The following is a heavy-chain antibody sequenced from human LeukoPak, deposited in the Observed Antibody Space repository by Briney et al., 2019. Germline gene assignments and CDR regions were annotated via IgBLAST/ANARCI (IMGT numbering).Heavy chain of an antibody. CDR2: ISYDGSNK. CDR1: GFTFSSYG. J-gene: IGHJ4*02. D-gene: IGHD3-10*01. CDR3: AKDPVWFGEFSYYFDY. V-gene: IGHV3-30*18. Sequence: GRSLRLSCAASGFTFSSYGMHWVRQAPGKGLEWVAVISYDGSNKYYADSVKGRFTISRDNSKNTLYLQMNNLRAEDTAVYYCAKDPVWFGEFSYYFDYWGQGTLVTVSS.